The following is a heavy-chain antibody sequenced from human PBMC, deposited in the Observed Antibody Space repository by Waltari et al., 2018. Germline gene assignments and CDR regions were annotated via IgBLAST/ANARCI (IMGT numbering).Heavy chain of an antibody. CDR2: INHSRST. CDR1: GGSFSGYS. Sequence: QVQLQQWGAGLLKPSETLSLTCAVYGGSFSGYSWSWIRQPPGKGLEWIGEINHSRSTNYNPSLKSRVTISVDTSKNQVSLKLSSVTAADTAVYYCARGRSPYYYGSGSYYTYFDYWGQGTLVTVSS. D-gene: IGHD3-10*01. J-gene: IGHJ4*02. CDR3: ARGRSPYYYGSGSYYTYFDY. V-gene: IGHV4-34*01.